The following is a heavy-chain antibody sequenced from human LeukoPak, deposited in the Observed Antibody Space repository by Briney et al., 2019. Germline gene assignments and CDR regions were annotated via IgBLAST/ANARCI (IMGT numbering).Heavy chain of an antibody. V-gene: IGHV3-23*01. Sequence: GGSLRLSCAASGFTFSDYVMSWVRQAPGKGLEWVSSISSGAGSTYYADSVKGRVTISRNNFKDTLYLQMNSLRAEDTAIYYCARRGRYCSSTSCYKDYYYYYMDVWGEGTTVTVSS. CDR3: ARRGRYCSSTSCYKDYYYYYMDV. CDR1: GFTFSDYV. J-gene: IGHJ6*03. CDR2: ISSGAGST. D-gene: IGHD2-2*02.